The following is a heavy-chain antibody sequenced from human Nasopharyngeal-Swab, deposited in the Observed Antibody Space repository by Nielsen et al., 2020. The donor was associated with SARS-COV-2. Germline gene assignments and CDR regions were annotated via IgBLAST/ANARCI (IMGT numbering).Heavy chain of an antibody. D-gene: IGHD4/OR15-4a*01. Sequence: SETLSLTCTVSGVSISGNNYNWGWIRQSPGKGLEWMGSVFHSGSTDYNPSLKSRVTISVDRSNNDFSLKLTSLTAADTAVYYCARETIYYFYMDVWGRGITVAVSS. V-gene: IGHV4-39*07. CDR2: VFHSGST. J-gene: IGHJ6*03. CDR3: ARETIYYFYMDV. CDR1: GVSISGNNYN.